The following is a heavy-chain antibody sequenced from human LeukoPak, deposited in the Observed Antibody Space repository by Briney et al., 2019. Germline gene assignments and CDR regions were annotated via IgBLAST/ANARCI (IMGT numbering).Heavy chain of an antibody. Sequence: ASVKVSCKASGGTFSSYAISWVRQAPGQGLEWMGRIIPIFGTANYAQKFQGRVTITADKSTSTAYMELSSLRSEDTAVYYCARDDKTYYYDSSGYYDYWGQGPLVTVSS. D-gene: IGHD3-22*01. CDR3: ARDDKTYYYDSSGYYDY. CDR1: GGTFSSYA. V-gene: IGHV1-69*06. J-gene: IGHJ4*02. CDR2: IIPIFGTA.